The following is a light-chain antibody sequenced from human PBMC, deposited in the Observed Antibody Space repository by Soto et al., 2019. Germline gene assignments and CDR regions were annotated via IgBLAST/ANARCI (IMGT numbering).Light chain of an antibody. V-gene: IGKV3-20*01. CDR2: GAS. J-gene: IGKJ3*01. CDR3: QHYGSSPFT. CDR1: QSVSSSY. Sequence: EIVLTQSPGTLSLSPGERATLSCRARQSVSSSYLAWYQQKPGQAPRLLVYGASSRATGIPDRFSGSGSGTDLTLTISRVEPEDVALYYCQHYGSSPFTFGPGTRVDIK.